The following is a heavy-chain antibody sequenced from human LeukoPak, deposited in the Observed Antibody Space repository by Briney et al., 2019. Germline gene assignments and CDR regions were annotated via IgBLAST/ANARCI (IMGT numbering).Heavy chain of an antibody. D-gene: IGHD6-13*01. CDR3: ARLQQQLVYNWFDP. J-gene: IGHJ5*02. Sequence: SETLSLTCTVSGGSISSYYWSWIRQPAGKGLEWIGRIYISGSTNYNPSLKSRVTMSVDTSKNQFSLKLSSVTAADTAVYYCARLQQQLVYNWFDPWGQGTLVTVSS. CDR2: IYISGST. V-gene: IGHV4-4*07. CDR1: GGSISSYY.